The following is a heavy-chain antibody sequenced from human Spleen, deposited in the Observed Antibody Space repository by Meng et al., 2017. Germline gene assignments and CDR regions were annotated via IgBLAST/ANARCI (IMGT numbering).Heavy chain of an antibody. J-gene: IGHJ4*02. CDR1: GYTFTNYE. CDR2: INPDNGDT. V-gene: IGHV1-3*01. Sequence: ASVKVSCKASGYTFTNYEIHWVRQAPGQRLEWMGWINPDNGDTQYSQTFQGRVTITRDTSASTAYMELKGLRSDDTAVYFCARLRGGVGATYYAYWGQGTLVTVSS. CDR3: ARLRGGVGATYYAY. D-gene: IGHD1-26*01.